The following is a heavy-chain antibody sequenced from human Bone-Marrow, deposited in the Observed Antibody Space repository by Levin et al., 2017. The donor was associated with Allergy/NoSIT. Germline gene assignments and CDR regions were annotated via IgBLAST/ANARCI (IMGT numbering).Heavy chain of an antibody. CDR1: GFTFSSYA. CDR2: ISGSGGST. J-gene: IGHJ3*02. V-gene: IGHV3-23*01. D-gene: IGHD2-2*01. CDR3: AKGAYCSSTSCYPLMNAFDI. Sequence: LSLTCAASGFTFSSYAMSWVRQAPGKGLEWVSAISGSGGSTYYADSVKGRFTISRDNSKNTLYLQMNSLRAEDTAVYYCAKGAYCSSTSCYPLMNAFDIWGQGTMVTVSS.